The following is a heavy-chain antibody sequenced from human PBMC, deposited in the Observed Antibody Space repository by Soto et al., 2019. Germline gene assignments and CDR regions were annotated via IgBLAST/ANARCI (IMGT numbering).Heavy chain of an antibody. CDR3: AQMWFGELWHGMDV. J-gene: IGHJ6*02. V-gene: IGHV1-69*02. CDR2: IIPILDVA. Sequence: QLVQSGAEVKRPGSSVKVSCKASGGDFLSYTISWVRQVPGQAPEWMGTIIPILDVAKNAQKFQGRVAITADKATSTVYMELRSLRSDDTAVYYCAQMWFGELWHGMDVCGQGTKITVSS. CDR1: GGDFLSYT. D-gene: IGHD3-10*01.